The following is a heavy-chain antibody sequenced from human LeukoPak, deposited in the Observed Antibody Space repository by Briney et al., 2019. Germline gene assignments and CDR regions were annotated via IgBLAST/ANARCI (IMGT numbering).Heavy chain of an antibody. V-gene: IGHV3-30*04. J-gene: IGHJ6*02. CDR2: ISYDGSNK. Sequence: PGGSLRLSCAASGFTFSTYAMHWVRQAPGKGLEWVAVISYDGSNKYYADSVQGRFTFSRDNSKNTLYLQMNSLRAEDTAVYFCARSYGSGTYFYYYAMDVWGQETTVTVSS. CDR3: ARSYGSGTYFYYYAMDV. CDR1: GFTFSTYA. D-gene: IGHD3-10*01.